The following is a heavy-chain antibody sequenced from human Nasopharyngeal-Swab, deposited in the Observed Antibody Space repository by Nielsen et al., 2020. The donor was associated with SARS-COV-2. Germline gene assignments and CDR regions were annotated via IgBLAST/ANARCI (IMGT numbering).Heavy chain of an antibody. Sequence: GEAMKISWASSGCTFSSYAMSWVRQARGKGLEWVSAISGSGGSTYYADSVKGRFTISRDNSKNTLYLQMNSLRAEDTAVYYCAAPTGYWGQGTLVTVSS. V-gene: IGHV3-23*01. CDR3: AAPTGY. J-gene: IGHJ4*02. CDR2: ISGSGGST. D-gene: IGHD3-9*01. CDR1: GCTFSSYA.